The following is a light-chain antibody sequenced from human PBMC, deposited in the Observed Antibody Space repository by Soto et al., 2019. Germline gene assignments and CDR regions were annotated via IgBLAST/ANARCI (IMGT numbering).Light chain of an antibody. J-gene: IGKJ1*01. V-gene: IGKV3-15*01. CDR3: QQYHNWPPWT. CDR2: GAS. Sequence: EIVMTQSPATLSVSPGEGATLSCMASQGIGSTLAWYQQKPGQAPRLLIYGASSRATGIPARFSGSGSGTEFTLTISSLQSEDFALYYCQQYHNWPPWTFGQGTKVDIK. CDR1: QGIGST.